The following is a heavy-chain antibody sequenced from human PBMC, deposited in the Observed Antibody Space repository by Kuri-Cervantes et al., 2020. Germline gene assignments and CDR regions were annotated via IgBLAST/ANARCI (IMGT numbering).Heavy chain of an antibody. J-gene: IGHJ6*04. CDR2: INYRGST. V-gene: IGHV4-34*01. CDR3: ARSRPRNRSCSSPSCLASGFFDV. Sequence: SQTLSLTCAVYGESFNGISGYYLNWIRQSPGKGLEWIGEINYRGSTDYNPSLKSRVTISVDTSKNQFSLKLTSVTAADTAVYYCARSRPRNRSCSSPSCLASGFFDVWGKGTTVTVSS. D-gene: IGHD2-2*01. CDR1: GESFNGISGYY.